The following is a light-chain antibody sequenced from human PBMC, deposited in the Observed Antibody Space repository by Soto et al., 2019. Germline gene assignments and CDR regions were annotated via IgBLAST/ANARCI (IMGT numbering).Light chain of an antibody. J-gene: IGKJ2*01. Sequence: EIVLTQSPATLSLSPGERATLSCRASQSVSSYLAWYQQKPGHAPRLLIYDASNRATGIPARFSGSGSGTDFTLTISSLEPEDFAVYYCQQRSNWLMYTFGQGSKLEIK. V-gene: IGKV3-11*01. CDR2: DAS. CDR3: QQRSNWLMYT. CDR1: QSVSSY.